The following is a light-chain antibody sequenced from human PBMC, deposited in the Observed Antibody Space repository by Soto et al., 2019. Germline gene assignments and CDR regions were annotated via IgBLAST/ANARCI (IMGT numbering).Light chain of an antibody. Sequence: LTQPHSVSESPGRTVTISCTRSSGNIAINYVQWFQQRPGSAPTTVIYDDKRRPSGVPDRFSGSIDISSNSASLIISGLKTEDEADYYCQSYDSSHVVFGGGTQLTVL. J-gene: IGLJ2*01. CDR1: SGNIAINY. CDR3: QSYDSSHVV. V-gene: IGLV6-57*03. CDR2: DDK.